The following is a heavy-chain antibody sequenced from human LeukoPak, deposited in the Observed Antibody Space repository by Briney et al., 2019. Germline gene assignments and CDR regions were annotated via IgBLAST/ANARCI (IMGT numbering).Heavy chain of an antibody. CDR2: INHSGST. D-gene: IGHD2-15*01. CDR3: ARGHSGY. J-gene: IGHJ4*02. V-gene: IGHV4-34*01. Sequence: SETLSLTCAVYGGSFSGYYWSWIRQPPGKGLEWIGEINHSGSTNYNPSLKSRVTISVDTSKNQFSLKLSSVAAADTAVYYCARGHSGYWGQGTLVTVSS. CDR1: GGSFSGYY.